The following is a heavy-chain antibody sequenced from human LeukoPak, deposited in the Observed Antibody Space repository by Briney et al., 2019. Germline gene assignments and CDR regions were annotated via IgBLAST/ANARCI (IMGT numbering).Heavy chain of an antibody. CDR1: GLSISGSSYY. CDR3: ATLTGYYPDY. J-gene: IGHJ4*02. CDR2: IYYSGST. V-gene: IGHV4-39*01. D-gene: IGHD3-9*01. Sequence: SETLSLTCTVSGLSISGSSYYWDWIRQPPGKGLEWIGSIYYSGSTFYTPSLKSRVTISVDTSKNQLSLKLTSVTAADTAVYYCATLTGYYPDYWGQGILVTVSS.